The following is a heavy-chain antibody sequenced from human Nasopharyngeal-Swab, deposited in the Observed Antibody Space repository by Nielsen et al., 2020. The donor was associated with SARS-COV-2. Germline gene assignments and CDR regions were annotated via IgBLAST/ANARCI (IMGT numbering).Heavy chain of an antibody. J-gene: IGHJ4*02. CDR3: ARGDYRGTYYFDY. CDR1: FSNYA. D-gene: IGHD1-26*01. CDR2: IIPILGIT. Sequence: SVKVSCKASFSNYAISWVRQAPGQGLEWMGRIIPILGITNYAQKFHDRVTITADKSTSTAYMELSGLRSEDTAVYCCARGDYRGTYYFDYWGQGTLVTVSP. V-gene: IGHV1-69*04.